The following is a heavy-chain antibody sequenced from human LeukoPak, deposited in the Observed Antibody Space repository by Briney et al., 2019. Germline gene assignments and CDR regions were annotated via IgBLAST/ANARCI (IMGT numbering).Heavy chain of an antibody. D-gene: IGHD3-22*01. CDR3: ARDPGAYYDSSGYLNWFDP. CDR1: GGSITTRSYY. V-gene: IGHV4-39*07. J-gene: IGHJ5*02. CDR2: MHHSGST. Sequence: PSETLSLTCTVSGGSITTRSYYWGWIRQPPGKGLEWIGSMHHSGSTYYNPSLKSRVTTSVDTSKNQFSLKLGSVTAADTAVYYCARDPGAYYDSSGYLNWFDPWGQGTLVTVSS.